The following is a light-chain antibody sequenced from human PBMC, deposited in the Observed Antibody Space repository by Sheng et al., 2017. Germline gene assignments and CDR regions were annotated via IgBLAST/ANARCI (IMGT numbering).Light chain of an antibody. J-gene: IGLJ3*02. CDR1: SSNIGNNY. CDR3: GTWDSSLSGGV. Sequence: QSVLTQPPSVSAAPGQKVTISCSGSSSNIGNNYVSWYQQLPGTAPKLLIYENNKRPSGIPDRFSGSKSGTSATLGITGLQTGDEADYHCGTWDSSLSGGVFGGGTKLTVL. CDR2: ENN. V-gene: IGLV1-51*02.